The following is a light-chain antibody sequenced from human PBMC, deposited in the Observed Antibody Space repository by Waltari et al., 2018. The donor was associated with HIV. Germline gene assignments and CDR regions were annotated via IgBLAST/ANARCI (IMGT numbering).Light chain of an antibody. CDR1: QSIISNY. J-gene: IGKJ5*01. Sequence: ETVLTQSPGTLSLSPGERATLSCRASQSIISNYVAWYQQKPGQAPRHRIYGASKRATGIPDRFRGSGSGTDFTLTISRLEPEYFAVYYCQQYGSSPIAFGQGTRLEIK. CDR2: GAS. CDR3: QQYGSSPIA. V-gene: IGKV3-20*01.